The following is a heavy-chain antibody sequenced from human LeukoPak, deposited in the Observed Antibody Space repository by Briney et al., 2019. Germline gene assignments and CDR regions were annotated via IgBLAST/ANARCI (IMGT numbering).Heavy chain of an antibody. V-gene: IGHV3-23*01. CDR3: AKTQGYYDA. D-gene: IGHD2-15*01. CDR1: GFTFSNYA. CDR2: IYGDDDKT. Sequence: GGSPRLSCVASGFTFSNYAMTWVRQAPGKGLEMVSGIYGDDDKTVYGDAVKGRFTISRDNSKNTLFLQMSSLRADDTAVYYCAKTQGYYDAWGQGALVTVSS. J-gene: IGHJ5*02.